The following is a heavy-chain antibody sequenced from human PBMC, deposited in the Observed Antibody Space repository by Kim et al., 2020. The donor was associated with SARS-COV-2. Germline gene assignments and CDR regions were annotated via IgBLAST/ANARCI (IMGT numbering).Heavy chain of an antibody. J-gene: IGHJ2*01. CDR3: ARGDGGDPWWYFDL. CDR2: ISYDGSNK. D-gene: IGHD2-21*01. CDR1: GFTFSSYA. Sequence: GGSLRLSCAASGFTFSSYAMHWVRQAPGKGLEWMTVISYDGSNKYYADSVKGRFTVSRDNSQNTLYVQMSSLRADDTAVYYCARGDGGDPWWYFDLWGRGTLVTVSS. V-gene: IGHV3-30*04.